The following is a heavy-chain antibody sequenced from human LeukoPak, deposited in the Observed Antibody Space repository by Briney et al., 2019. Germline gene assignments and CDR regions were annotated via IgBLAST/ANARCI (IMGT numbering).Heavy chain of an antibody. CDR1: GDSISSSSYY. CDR3: ARDFGADGAFDI. V-gene: IGHV4-39*07. Sequence: SETLSLTCTVSGDSISSSSYYWGWIRQPPGKGLEWIGSIYYSGSTYYNPSLKSRVTISVDTSKNQFSLKLSSVTAADTAVYYCARDFGADGAFDIWGQGTMVTVSS. CDR2: IYYSGST. D-gene: IGHD6-13*01. J-gene: IGHJ3*02.